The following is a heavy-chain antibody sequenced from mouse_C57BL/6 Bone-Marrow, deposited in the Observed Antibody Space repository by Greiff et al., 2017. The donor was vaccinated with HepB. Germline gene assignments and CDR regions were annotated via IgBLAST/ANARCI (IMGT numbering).Heavy chain of an antibody. V-gene: IGHV1-42*01. CDR3: ALHHYGSSEGFAY. D-gene: IGHD1-1*01. J-gene: IGHJ3*01. CDR1: GYSFTGYY. Sequence: EVQLQQSGPELVKPGASVKISCKASGYSFTGYYMNWVKQSPEKSLEWIGEINPSTGGTTYNQKFKAKATLTVDKSSSTAYMQLKSLTSEDSAVYYCALHHYGSSEGFAYWGQVTLVTVSA. CDR2: INPSTGGT.